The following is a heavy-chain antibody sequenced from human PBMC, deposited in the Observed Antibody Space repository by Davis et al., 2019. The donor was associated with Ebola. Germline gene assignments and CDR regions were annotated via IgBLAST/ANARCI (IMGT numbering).Heavy chain of an antibody. D-gene: IGHD2-8*02. J-gene: IGHJ3*01. CDR2: IYYSGST. CDR1: GGSISSYY. CDR3: ARDYWATEGAFDV. V-gene: IGHV4-59*12. Sequence: MPSETLSLTCTVSGGSISSYYWSWIRQPPGKGLEWIGYIYYSGSTNYNPSLKSRVTISVDTSKNQFSLKLSSVTAADTAVYYCARDYWATEGAFDVWGQGTLVTVSS.